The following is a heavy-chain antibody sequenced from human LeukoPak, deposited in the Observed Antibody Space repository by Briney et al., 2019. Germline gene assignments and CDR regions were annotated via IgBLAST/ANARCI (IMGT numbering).Heavy chain of an antibody. Sequence: SETLSLTCTVSGGSISSSSYYWGWIRQPPGKGLEWIGSIYYSGSTYYNPSLKSRVTISVDTSKNQFSLKLSSVTAADTAVYYCAAVLIFSSSSYYYYYMDVWGKGTTVTISS. J-gene: IGHJ6*03. CDR2: IYYSGST. CDR3: AAVLIFSSSSYYYYYMDV. D-gene: IGHD6-13*01. V-gene: IGHV4-39*07. CDR1: GGSISSSSYY.